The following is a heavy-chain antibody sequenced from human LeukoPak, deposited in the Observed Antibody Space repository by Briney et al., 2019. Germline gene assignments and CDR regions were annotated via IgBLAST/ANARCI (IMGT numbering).Heavy chain of an antibody. J-gene: IGHJ4*02. CDR3: AREPTLSYALDS. D-gene: IGHD2-2*01. CDR2: IYSGGST. CDR1: GFTFSSNY. V-gene: IGHV3-66*01. Sequence: GGSLRLSCAASGFTFSSNYMSWVRQAPGKGLAWVSIIYSGGSTYYADSVKGRFTISRDNSKNTLYLQMNSLRAEDTAVYYCAREPTLSYALDSWGQGTLVIVSS.